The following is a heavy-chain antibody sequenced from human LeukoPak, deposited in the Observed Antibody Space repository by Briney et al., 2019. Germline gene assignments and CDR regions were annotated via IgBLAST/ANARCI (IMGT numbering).Heavy chain of an antibody. D-gene: IGHD4/OR15-4a*01. Sequence: GGSLRLSCTASGFTFSSYNMNWVRQAPGKGLEWVSYISSSSTTIYYADSVKGRFTISRDDAKNSLHLQMNSLRAEDTAVYYCARDRGAEDWFDPWGQGTLVTVSS. V-gene: IGHV3-48*01. CDR3: ARDRGAEDWFDP. CDR1: GFTFSSYN. CDR2: ISSSSTTI. J-gene: IGHJ5*02.